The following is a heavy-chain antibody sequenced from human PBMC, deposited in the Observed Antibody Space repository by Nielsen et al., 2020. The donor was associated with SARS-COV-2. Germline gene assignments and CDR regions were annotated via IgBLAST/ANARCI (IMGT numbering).Heavy chain of an antibody. CDR1: GYTFTSYD. Sequence: ASVKVSCKASGYTFTSYDINWVRQATGQGLEWMGWMNPNSGNTGYAQKFQGRVTMTRNTSISTAYMELSSLRSEDPAVYYCAREGIAGGGFDYWGQGTLVTVSS. J-gene: IGHJ4*02. V-gene: IGHV1-8*01. CDR2: MNPNSGNT. CDR3: AREGIAGGGFDY. D-gene: IGHD6-13*01.